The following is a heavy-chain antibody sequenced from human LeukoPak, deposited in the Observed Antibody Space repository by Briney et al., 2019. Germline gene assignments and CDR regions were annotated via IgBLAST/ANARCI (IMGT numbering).Heavy chain of an antibody. D-gene: IGHD4/OR15-4a*01. CDR2: IYSGGST. CDR1: GLTVSSNS. CDR3: ARRAGAYSHPYDY. Sequence: PGGSLRLSCAASGLTVSSNSMSWVRQAPGKGLEWVSFIYSGGSTYYADSVKGRFTISRDNSENTLYLQMNSLRADDTAVYYCARRAGAYSHPYDYWGQGTLVTVSS. J-gene: IGHJ4*02. V-gene: IGHV3-53*01.